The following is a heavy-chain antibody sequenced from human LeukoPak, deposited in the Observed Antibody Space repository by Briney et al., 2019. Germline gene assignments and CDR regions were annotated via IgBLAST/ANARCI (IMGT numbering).Heavy chain of an antibody. CDR2: IWYDGSKK. D-gene: IGHD3-16*01. CDR1: GFTFTSWG. V-gene: IGHV3-33*01. Sequence: GRSLRLSCATSGFTFTSWGMHWVRQAPDKGLEWVAVIWYDGSKKYYADSVKGRFTISRDISKNTLYLQMDSLRGDDTAMYYCVRVGGAGSDYWGQGSLVTVSS. J-gene: IGHJ4*02. CDR3: VRVGGAGSDY.